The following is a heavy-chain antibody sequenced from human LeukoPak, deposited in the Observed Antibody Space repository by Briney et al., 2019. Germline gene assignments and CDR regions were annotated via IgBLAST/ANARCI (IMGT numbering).Heavy chain of an antibody. CDR2: ISSSSSYI. CDR3: AREWCCSGTRCYDFRDVGGNYLDY. D-gene: IGHD2-2*01. Sequence: GGSLRLSCAASGFTFSSYSMNWVRQAPGKGLEWVSSISSSSSYIYYADSVKGRFTISRDNAKNSLYLQMNSLRAEDTAVYYCAREWCCSGTRCYDFRDVGGNYLDYWGQGTLVTVSS. CDR1: GFTFSSYS. V-gene: IGHV3-21*01. J-gene: IGHJ4*02.